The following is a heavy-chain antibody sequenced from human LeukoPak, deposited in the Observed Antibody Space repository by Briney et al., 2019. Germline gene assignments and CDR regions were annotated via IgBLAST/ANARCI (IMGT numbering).Heavy chain of an antibody. J-gene: IGHJ4*02. Sequence: SETLSLTCAVYGGSFSGYYWSWIRQPPGKGLEWIGESNHSGSTNYNPSLKSRVTISVDTSKNQFSLKLSSVTAADTAVYYCARAEIKLYNQRRYYFDYWGQGTLVTVSS. V-gene: IGHV4-34*01. CDR3: ARAEIKLYNQRRYYFDY. CDR2: SNHSGST. CDR1: GGSFSGYY. D-gene: IGHD3-16*02.